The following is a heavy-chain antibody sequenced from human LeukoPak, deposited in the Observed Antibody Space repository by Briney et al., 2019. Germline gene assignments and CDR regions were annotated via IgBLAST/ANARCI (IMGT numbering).Heavy chain of an antibody. Sequence: GGSLRLYCSASGFTFSSYSMNWVRQAPGQGLEWVSSISSSSSYIYYADSVKGRFTISRDNAKNSVYLQMNSLRAEDTAVYYCARGSEYRQLAELDYWGQGTLVTVSS. D-gene: IGHD6-13*01. CDR1: GFTFSSYS. CDR2: ISSSSSYI. J-gene: IGHJ4*02. V-gene: IGHV3-21*01. CDR3: ARGSEYRQLAELDY.